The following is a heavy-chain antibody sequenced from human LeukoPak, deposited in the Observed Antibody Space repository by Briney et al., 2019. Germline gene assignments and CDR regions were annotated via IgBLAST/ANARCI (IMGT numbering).Heavy chain of an antibody. Sequence: GGSLRLSCAASGFTFSSYGMHWVRQAPGKGLEWVAVISYDGSNKYYADSVKGRFTISRDNSKNTLYLQMNSLRAEDTAVYFCARVHSSSWSVFDYWGQGTLVTVSS. CDR2: ISYDGSNK. J-gene: IGHJ4*02. CDR1: GFTFSSYG. D-gene: IGHD6-13*01. CDR3: ARVHSSSWSVFDY. V-gene: IGHV3-30*03.